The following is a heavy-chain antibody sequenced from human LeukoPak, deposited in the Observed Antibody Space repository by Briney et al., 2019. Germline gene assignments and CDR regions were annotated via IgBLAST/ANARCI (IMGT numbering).Heavy chain of an antibody. V-gene: IGHV1-2*02. CDR2: INPNNGGT. D-gene: IGHD5-12*01. CDR1: GYTFTGYY. CDR3: ARDKYTGYETFDY. J-gene: IGHJ4*02. Sequence: GASVKVSCKASGYTFTGYYIHWVRQAPGQGLEWMGWINPNNGGTNYAQKFQGRATMTKDTSSSTAYMELNRLTSDNTAVYYWARDKYTGYETFDYWGQGTPVTVSS.